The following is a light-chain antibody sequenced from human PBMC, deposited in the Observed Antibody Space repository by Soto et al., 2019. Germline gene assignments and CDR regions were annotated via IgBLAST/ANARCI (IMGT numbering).Light chain of an antibody. CDR3: QQYNIGYT. Sequence: IQMTQSPSTLSASVGDRVTITCRASQSINKWVAWVQQKSGRAPKLLIYDAATLQSGVPSRFSGTGSGTDFSLTIRSLQPEDFATYYCQQYNIGYTFGQGTRLDIK. J-gene: IGKJ2*01. CDR2: DAA. CDR1: QSINKW. V-gene: IGKV1-5*01.